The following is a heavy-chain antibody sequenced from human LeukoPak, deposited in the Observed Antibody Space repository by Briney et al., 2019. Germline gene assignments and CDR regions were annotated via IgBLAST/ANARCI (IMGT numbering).Heavy chain of an antibody. J-gene: IGHJ4*02. CDR1: GFTFSSYG. D-gene: IGHD1-26*01. V-gene: IGHV3-33*01. CDR3: ARQRSGSYSGYFDY. Sequence: GGSLRPSCAASGFTFSSYGMHWVRQAPGKGLEWVAVIWYDGSNKYYADSVKGRFTISRDNSKNTLYLQMNSLRAEDTAVYYCARQRSGSYSGYFDYWGQGTLVTVSS. CDR2: IWYDGSNK.